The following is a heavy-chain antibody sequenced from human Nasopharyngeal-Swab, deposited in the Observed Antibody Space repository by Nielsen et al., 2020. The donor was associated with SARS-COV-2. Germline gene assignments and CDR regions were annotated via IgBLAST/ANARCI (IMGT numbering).Heavy chain of an antibody. CDR2: ISHDGSYK. D-gene: IGHD2-15*01. V-gene: IGHV3-30*03. CDR3: ARYCSGGTCKYYYYGMDV. CDR1: GFTFSSYW. Sequence: GESLKISCAATGFTFSSYWMSWVRQAPGKGLEWVAVISHDGSYKDYADSVKGRFTISRDDSKSTLYLQMNSLRAEDTAVYYCARYCSGGTCKYYYYGMDVWGQGTTVTVSS. J-gene: IGHJ6*02.